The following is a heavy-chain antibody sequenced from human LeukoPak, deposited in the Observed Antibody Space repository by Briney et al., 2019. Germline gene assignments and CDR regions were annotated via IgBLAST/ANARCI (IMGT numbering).Heavy chain of an antibody. CDR3: ARRAGAYSHPYDY. J-gene: IGHJ4*02. CDR2: IRSKANSYAT. Sequence: PGGSPRLSCAASGFTFSGSAMHWVRQASGKGLEWVGRIRSKANSYATAYAASVKGRFTISRDDSKNTAYLQMNSLRAEDTAVYYCARRAGAYSHPYDYWGQGTLVTVSS. D-gene: IGHD4/OR15-4a*01. V-gene: IGHV3-73*01. CDR1: GFTFSGSA.